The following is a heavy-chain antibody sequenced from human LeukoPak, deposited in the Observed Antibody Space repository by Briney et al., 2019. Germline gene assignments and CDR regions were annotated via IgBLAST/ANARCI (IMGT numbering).Heavy chain of an antibody. V-gene: IGHV4-59*01. CDR1: GDSISSYY. J-gene: IGHJ3*02. CDR2: IYYSGST. CDR3: ARFPVGYCSGGRCYGDI. D-gene: IGHD2-15*01. Sequence: SETLSHTCTVSGDSISSYYWSWIRQPPGKGLEWIGYIYYSGSTNYSPSLKSRVTISVDTSKNQFSLKLRSVTAGDTAVYYCARFPVGYCSGGRCYGDIWGQGTMVTVSS.